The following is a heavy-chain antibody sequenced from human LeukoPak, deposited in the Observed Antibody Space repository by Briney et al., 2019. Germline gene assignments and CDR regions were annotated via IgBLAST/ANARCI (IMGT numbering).Heavy chain of an antibody. J-gene: IGHJ5*02. V-gene: IGHV1-69*05. CDR2: IIPIFGTA. CDR1: GGTFSSYA. Sequence: ASVKVSCKASGGTFSSYAISWVRQAPGRGLEWMGGIIPIFGTANYAQKFQGRVTITTDESTSTAYMELSSLRSEDTAVYYCARNPTTSRTNWFDPWGQGTLVTVSS. D-gene: IGHD4-17*01. CDR3: ARNPTTSRTNWFDP.